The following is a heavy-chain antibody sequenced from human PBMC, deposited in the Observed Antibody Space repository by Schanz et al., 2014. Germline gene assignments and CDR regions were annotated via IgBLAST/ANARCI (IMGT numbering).Heavy chain of an antibody. CDR3: ARGPSTGAFDI. V-gene: IGHV1-46*03. CDR2: INPSGGST. CDR1: GYTFTSYY. Sequence: QVQLVQSGAEVKKPGASVKVSCKASGYTFTSYYMHWVRQAPGQGHEWMGIINPSGGSTSYAQKFQGRVTMTRDTSTSTVYMELSSLRAEDTAVYFCARGPSTGAFDIWGQGTMVTVSS. J-gene: IGHJ3*02.